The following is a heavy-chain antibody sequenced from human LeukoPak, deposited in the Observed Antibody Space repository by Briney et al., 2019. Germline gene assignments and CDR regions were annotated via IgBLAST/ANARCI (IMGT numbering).Heavy chain of an antibody. D-gene: IGHD3-10*01. CDR1: GGSISSDNYQ. Sequence: SETLSLTCTVSGGSISSDNYQWSWIRQPPGKGLEWIGYINYSGSTYYSPSLKRRVTISVDTSKNQFFLKLSSVTAADTAVYYCARYGSGSTWFDPWGQGTLVTVSS. CDR3: ARYGSGSTWFDP. CDR2: INYSGST. V-gene: IGHV4-30-4*01. J-gene: IGHJ5*02.